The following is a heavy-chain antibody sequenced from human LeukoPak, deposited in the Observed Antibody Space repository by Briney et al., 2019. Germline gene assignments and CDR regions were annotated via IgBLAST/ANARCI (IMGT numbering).Heavy chain of an antibody. J-gene: IGHJ4*02. Sequence: GGSLRLSCAASGFTFDDYAMHWVRQAPGKGLEWVSGISWNSGSIGYADPVKGRFTISRDNAKNTLYLQMNSLRAEDTAVYYCAKDLPPSGRRGYYFDYWGQGTLVTVSS. V-gene: IGHV3-9*01. CDR1: GFTFDDYA. CDR2: ISWNSGSI. CDR3: AKDLPPSGRRGYYFDY. D-gene: IGHD3-10*01.